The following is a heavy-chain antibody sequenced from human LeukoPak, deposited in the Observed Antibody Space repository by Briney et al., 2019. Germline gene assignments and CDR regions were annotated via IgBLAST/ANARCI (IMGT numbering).Heavy chain of an antibody. D-gene: IGHD3-22*01. V-gene: IGHV1-8*03. J-gene: IGHJ3*02. Sequence: EASVKVSCKASGYTFTSYDINWVRQATGQGLEWMGWMNPNSGNTGYAQKFQGRVTITRNTSISTAYMELSSLRSEDTAVYYCARSKTYYYDSSGYYYGDAFDIWGQGTMVTVSS. CDR1: GYTFTSYD. CDR2: MNPNSGNT. CDR3: ARSKTYYYDSSGYYYGDAFDI.